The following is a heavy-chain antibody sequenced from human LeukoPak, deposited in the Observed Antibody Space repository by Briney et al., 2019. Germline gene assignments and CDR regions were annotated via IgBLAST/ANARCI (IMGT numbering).Heavy chain of an antibody. Sequence: ASVKVSCKASGGTFSSYAISWVRQAPGQGLEWMGGIIPIFGTANYAQKFQGRVTITADESTSTAYMELSSLRSEDTAVYYCARDKNYYGSGSPSLDAFDIWGQGTMVTVSS. V-gene: IGHV1-69*13. CDR1: GGTFSSYA. J-gene: IGHJ3*02. CDR2: IIPIFGTA. D-gene: IGHD3-10*01. CDR3: ARDKNYYGSGSPSLDAFDI.